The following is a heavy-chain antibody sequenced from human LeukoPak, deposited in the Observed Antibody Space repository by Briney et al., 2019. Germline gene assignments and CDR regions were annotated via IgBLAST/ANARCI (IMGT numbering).Heavy chain of an antibody. D-gene: IGHD4-17*01. V-gene: IGHV4-59*01. CDR2: IYYSGST. Sequence: SETLSLTCTVSGGSISSYYWSWIRQPPGKGLEWMGYIYYSGSTNYNPSLKSRVTISVDTSKNQFSLKLSSVTAADTAVYYCARYNDYGDENRAYYYYYGMDVWGQGTTVTVSS. CDR3: ARYNDYGDENRAYYYYYGMDV. J-gene: IGHJ6*02. CDR1: GGSISSYY.